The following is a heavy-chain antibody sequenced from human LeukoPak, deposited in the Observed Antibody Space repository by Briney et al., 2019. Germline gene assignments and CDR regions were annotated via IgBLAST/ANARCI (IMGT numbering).Heavy chain of an antibody. V-gene: IGHV3-21*01. CDR3: AREVGATDDY. CDR1: GFTFSYYN. J-gene: IGHJ4*02. D-gene: IGHD1-26*01. CDR2: ISGSSTYI. Sequence: PGESLRLSCAASGFTFSYYNMNWVRQAPGKGLEWVSSISGSSTYIYYADSVRGRFTISRDNAKNSLFLHMNSLRAEDTAVYYCAREVGATDDYWGQGTLVTVSS.